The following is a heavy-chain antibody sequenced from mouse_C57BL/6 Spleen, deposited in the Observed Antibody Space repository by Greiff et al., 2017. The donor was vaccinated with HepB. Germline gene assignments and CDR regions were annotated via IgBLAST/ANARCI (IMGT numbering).Heavy chain of an antibody. CDR3: ARCDSSGSPWFAY. CDR1: GYTFTSYW. V-gene: IGHV1-69*01. J-gene: IGHJ3*01. D-gene: IGHD3-2*02. CDR2: IDPSDSYT. Sequence: VQLQQPGAELVMPGASVKLSCKASGYTFTSYWMHWVKQRPGQGLEWIGEIDPSDSYTNYNQKFKGKSTLTVDKSSSTAYMQLSSLTSEDSAVYYCARCDSSGSPWFAYWGQGTLVTVSA.